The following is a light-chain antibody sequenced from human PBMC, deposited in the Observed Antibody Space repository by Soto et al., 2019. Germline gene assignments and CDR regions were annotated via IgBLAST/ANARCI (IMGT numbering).Light chain of an antibody. CDR1: SGYSNYK. V-gene: IGLV9-49*01. CDR2: VGTGGIVG. CDR3: GADHGSGSNFVWV. J-gene: IGLJ1*01. Sequence: QLVLTQPPSASASLGASVTLTCTLSSGYSNYKVDWYQQRPGKGPRFVMRVGTGGIVGSKGDGIPDRFSVLGSGLNRYLTIKNTQEEDESDYHCGADHGSGSNFVWVFGTGTKVTVL.